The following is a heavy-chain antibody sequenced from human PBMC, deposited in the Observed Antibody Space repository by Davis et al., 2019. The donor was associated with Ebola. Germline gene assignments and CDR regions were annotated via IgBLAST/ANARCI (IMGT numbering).Heavy chain of an antibody. CDR2: IYDQST. CDR3: ATTQWLREFDN. Sequence: GGSLRLSCAASGFTFKNYGMHWVRQAPGKGLEWVSVIYDQSTAYADSVRGRFIISRDKSNNTLYLEMNSLRVDDTAVYYCATTQWLREFDNWGQGTQVTVSS. J-gene: IGHJ4*02. D-gene: IGHD6-19*01. V-gene: IGHV3-NL1*01. CDR1: GFTFKNYG.